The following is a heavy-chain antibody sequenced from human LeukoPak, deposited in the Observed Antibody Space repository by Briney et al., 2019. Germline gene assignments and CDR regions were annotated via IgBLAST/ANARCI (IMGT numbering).Heavy chain of an antibody. J-gene: IGHJ6*02. Sequence: ASVKVSCKASGYTFTGYYVRWVRQAPGQGLEWMGWINPNSGGTNYAQKFQGRVTMTRDTSISTAYMELSRLRPDDTAVYYCARDTRLLWFGELSYGMDVWGQGTTVTVSS. CDR1: GYTFTGYY. CDR2: INPNSGGT. V-gene: IGHV1-2*02. D-gene: IGHD3-10*01. CDR3: ARDTRLLWFGELSYGMDV.